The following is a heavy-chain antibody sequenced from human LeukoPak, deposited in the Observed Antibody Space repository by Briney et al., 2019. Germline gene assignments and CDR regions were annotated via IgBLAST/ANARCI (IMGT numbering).Heavy chain of an antibody. D-gene: IGHD5-18*01. Sequence: SVTVSCKPSGDTFSTADSSWGRQAPGQGLEWMGRIIPVLNITTYAQRFQGRVTITADTSTSTVYMELSSLRHDHTALYYCARVHRLTASPPYSLDVWGQGTTVIVSS. CDR2: IIPVLNIT. J-gene: IGHJ6*02. V-gene: IGHV1-69*04. CDR3: ARVHRLTASPPYSLDV. CDR1: GDTFSTAD.